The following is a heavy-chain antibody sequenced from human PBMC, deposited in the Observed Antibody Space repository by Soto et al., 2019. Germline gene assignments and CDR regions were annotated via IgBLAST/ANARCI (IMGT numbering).Heavy chain of an antibody. CDR2: IYHSGST. J-gene: IGHJ5*02. Sequence: SETLSFTCIVSGGSVSSSNWWSWVRRPPGKGLEWIGEIYHSGSTTYNPSLKSRATISVDKSENQFSLRLKSVTAADTAVYYCASVGSDYDNSGYYLPWGPGTLVTVSS. CDR3: ASVGSDYDNSGYYLP. CDR1: GGSVSSSNW. V-gene: IGHV4-4*02. D-gene: IGHD3-22*01.